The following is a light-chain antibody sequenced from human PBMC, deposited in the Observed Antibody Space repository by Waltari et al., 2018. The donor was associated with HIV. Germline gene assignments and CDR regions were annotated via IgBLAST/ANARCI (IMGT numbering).Light chain of an antibody. CDR3: QQRSNWPPLT. J-gene: IGKJ4*02. Sequence: EIELTQSPATLSLSPGDRATLSCRASQSVNDYIAWYQHKPGQAPRLLIYDVSTRATGIPARFSGSRSGTDFTLTISSLEPEDFAVYYCQQRSNWPPLTFGGGTKVEIK. CDR1: QSVNDY. V-gene: IGKV3-11*01. CDR2: DVS.